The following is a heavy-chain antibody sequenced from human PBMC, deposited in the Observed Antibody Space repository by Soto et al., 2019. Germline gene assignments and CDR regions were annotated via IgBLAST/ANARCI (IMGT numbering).Heavy chain of an antibody. CDR3: ARQRTTVVTQAYFDY. CDR1: GGSISSSSYY. D-gene: IGHD2-21*02. V-gene: IGHV4-39*01. CDR2: IYYSGST. J-gene: IGHJ4*02. Sequence: SETLSLTCTVSGGSISSSSYYWGWIRQPPGKGLEWIGSIYYSGSTYYNPSLKSRVTISVDTSKNQFSLKLSSVTAADTAVYYCARQRTTVVTQAYFDYWGQGALVTVPQ.